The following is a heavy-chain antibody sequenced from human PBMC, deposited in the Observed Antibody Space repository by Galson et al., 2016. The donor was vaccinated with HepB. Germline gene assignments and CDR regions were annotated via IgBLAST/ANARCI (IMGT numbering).Heavy chain of an antibody. D-gene: IGHD2-21*01. CDR1: GFSVSNNY. J-gene: IGHJ4*02. CDR3: AKEGGADCGGDCPLFDF. V-gene: IGHV3-53*01. Sequence: SLRLSCAASGFSVSNNYISWVRQAPGKGLEWVSVIYSGGITYYADAVKGRFIISRDNSKNTLYLQMNNLRAEDTAVYFCAKEGGADCGGDCPLFDFWGQGTLVTVSS. CDR2: IYSGGIT.